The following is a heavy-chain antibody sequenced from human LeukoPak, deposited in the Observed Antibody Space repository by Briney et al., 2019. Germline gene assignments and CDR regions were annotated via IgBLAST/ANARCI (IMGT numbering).Heavy chain of an antibody. V-gene: IGHV1-3*04. Sequence: ASVKVSCKASGYTFTSYAMHWVRQAPGQRLEWMGWISTGNGNTKYSQKFQGRVTTTRDTSASTAYMELSSLRSEDTAVYYCARDEAWLLSWGQGTLVTVSS. J-gene: IGHJ5*02. CDR1: GYTFTSYA. CDR2: ISTGNGNT. D-gene: IGHD5-12*01. CDR3: ARDEAWLLS.